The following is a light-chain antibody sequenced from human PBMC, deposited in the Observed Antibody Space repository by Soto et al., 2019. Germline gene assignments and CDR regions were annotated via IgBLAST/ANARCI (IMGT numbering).Light chain of an antibody. J-gene: IGLJ2*01. Sequence: QSAPTQPPSASGSPGQSVTFSCTGTSSDVGGYNYVSWYQQYPGKAPKLMIHEVYKRHSGVPDRFSGSKSGNTASLTVSGLQPEEEGDYYCSAYAGSSTWVFGGGTKLTVL. CDR2: EVY. V-gene: IGLV2-8*01. CDR1: SSDVGGYNY. CDR3: SAYAGSSTWV.